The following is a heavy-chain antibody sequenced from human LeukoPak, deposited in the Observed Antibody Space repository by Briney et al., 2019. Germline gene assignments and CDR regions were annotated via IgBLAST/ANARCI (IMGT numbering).Heavy chain of an antibody. Sequence: PGGSLRLSCAASGFTFSSYSMNCVRQAPGKGLEWVSSISSSSSYIYYADSVKGRFTISRDNAKNSLYLQMNSLRAEDTAVYYCARVVGVVAATPALDYWGQGTLVTVSS. CDR1: GFTFSSYS. CDR2: ISSSSSYI. J-gene: IGHJ4*02. D-gene: IGHD2-15*01. CDR3: ARVVGVVAATPALDY. V-gene: IGHV3-21*01.